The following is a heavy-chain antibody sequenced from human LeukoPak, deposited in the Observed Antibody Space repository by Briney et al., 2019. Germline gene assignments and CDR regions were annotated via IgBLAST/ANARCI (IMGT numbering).Heavy chain of an antibody. CDR3: AKEMITMVRGVKPFDY. D-gene: IGHD3-10*01. V-gene: IGHV3-23*01. Sequence: GGSLRLSCAASGFTFSSYAMSWVRQAPGKGPEWVSAISGSGGSTYYADSVKGRFTISRDNSKNTLYLQMNSLRAEDTAVYYCAKEMITMVRGVKPFDYWGQRTLITVSS. J-gene: IGHJ4*02. CDR1: GFTFSSYA. CDR2: ISGSGGST.